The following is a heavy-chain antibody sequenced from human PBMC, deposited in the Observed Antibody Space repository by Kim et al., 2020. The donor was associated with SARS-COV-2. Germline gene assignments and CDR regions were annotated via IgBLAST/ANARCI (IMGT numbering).Heavy chain of an antibody. D-gene: IGHD6-6*01. J-gene: IGHJ5*02. CDR1: GYTFTSYG. Sequence: ASVKVSCKASGYTFTSYGISWVRQAPGQGLEWMGWISAYNGNTNYAQKLQGRVTMTTDTSTSTAYMELRSLRSDDTAVYYCARVVSQLVRTSFFDPWGQGTLVTVSS. CDR3: ARVVSQLVRTSFFDP. V-gene: IGHV1-18*01. CDR2: ISAYNGNT.